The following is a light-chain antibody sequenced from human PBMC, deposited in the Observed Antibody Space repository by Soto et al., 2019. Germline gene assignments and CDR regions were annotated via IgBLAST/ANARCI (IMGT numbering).Light chain of an antibody. CDR3: ASWDDTLESPVA. CDR1: SSNIGDNH. CDR2: RNH. Sequence: QSVLTQPPSASGTPGQTVTISCYGSSSNIGDNHVYWYQQLPGAPPKLLIYRNHQRPSGVSDRFSGSKSGTSASLAISGLRSEDEADYHCASWDDTLESPVAFVGGTKVTVL. V-gene: IGLV1-47*01. J-gene: IGLJ2*01.